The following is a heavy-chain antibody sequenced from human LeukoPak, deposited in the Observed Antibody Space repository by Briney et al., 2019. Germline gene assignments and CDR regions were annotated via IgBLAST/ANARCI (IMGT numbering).Heavy chain of an antibody. CDR3: ATVQFLEWLPD. D-gene: IGHD3-3*01. Sequence: GGSLRLSCTASGFTFSDYYMSWIRQAPGKGLEWISYISTHGDTIYYADSVKGRFTISRDNANNSLFLQMNSLRAEDTAFYYCATVQFLEWLPDWGQGTLVTVSP. CDR2: ISTHGDTI. V-gene: IGHV3-11*04. CDR1: GFTFSDYY. J-gene: IGHJ4*02.